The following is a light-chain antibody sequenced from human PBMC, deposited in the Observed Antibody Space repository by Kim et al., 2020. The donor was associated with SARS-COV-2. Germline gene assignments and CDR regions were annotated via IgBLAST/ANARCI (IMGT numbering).Light chain of an antibody. J-gene: IGKJ5*01. V-gene: IGKV3-20*01. Sequence: PGDRATLSGRASQSVSSSFLAWYQQKPGQAPRLLIYGASRRATGIPDRFSGSGSGTDFTVTISRLEPEDFAVYYCQQYGSSPPRVTFGQGTRLEIK. CDR1: QSVSSSF. CDR2: GAS. CDR3: QQYGSSPPRVT.